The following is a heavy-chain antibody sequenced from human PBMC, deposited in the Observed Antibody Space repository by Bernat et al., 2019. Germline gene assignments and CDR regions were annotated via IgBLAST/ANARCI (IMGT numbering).Heavy chain of an antibody. D-gene: IGHD6-13*01. Sequence: EVQLVESGGDLVQLGGSLRLSCAASGFTFSNHWMHWVRQAPGKGLVWVSHINIDGSITSYADSVKGRFTISRDNAKNTLYLQMNSLRAEDTAVYYCTRSLATAVWGQGTLVTVSS. CDR1: GFTFSNHW. V-gene: IGHV3-74*01. CDR3: TRSLATAV. J-gene: IGHJ4*02. CDR2: INIDGSIT.